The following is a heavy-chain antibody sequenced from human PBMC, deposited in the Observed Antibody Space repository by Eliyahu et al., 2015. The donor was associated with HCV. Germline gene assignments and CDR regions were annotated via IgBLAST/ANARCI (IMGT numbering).Heavy chain of an antibody. CDR3: ARDSVSSSWYSVDYGMDV. Sequence: QVQLVQSGAEVKKPGASVKVSCKASGYTFTSYYMHWVRQAPGQGLEWMGIINPSGGSTSYAQKFQGRVTMTRDTSTSTVYMELSSLRSEDTAVYYCARDSVSSSWYSVDYGMDVWGQGTTVTVSS. D-gene: IGHD6-13*01. CDR2: INPSGGST. V-gene: IGHV1-46*01. CDR1: GYTFTSYY. J-gene: IGHJ6*02.